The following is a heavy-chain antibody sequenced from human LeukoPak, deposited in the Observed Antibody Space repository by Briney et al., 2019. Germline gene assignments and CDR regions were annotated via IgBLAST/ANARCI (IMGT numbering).Heavy chain of an antibody. J-gene: IGHJ6*03. CDR2: IYYSGST. V-gene: IGHV4-59*01. Sequence: SETLSLTCTVSGGSISSYYWSWIRQPPGKGLEWIGNIYYSGSTNYNPSLKSRVTISVDTSKNQFSLKLSSVTAADTAVYYCARVDTGAMDVWGKGTTVTVSS. CDR1: GGSISSYY. D-gene: IGHD1-26*01. CDR3: ARVDTGAMDV.